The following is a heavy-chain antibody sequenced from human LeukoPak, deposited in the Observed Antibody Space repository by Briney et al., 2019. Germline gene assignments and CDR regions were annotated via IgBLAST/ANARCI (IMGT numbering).Heavy chain of an antibody. Sequence: PSETLSLTCAVYGGSFSGYYWSWIRQPPGKGLEWIGEINHSGSTNYNPSLKSRVTISVDTSKNQFSLKLSSVTAADTAVYYCARLGDLWGRGTLVTVSS. CDR3: ARLGDL. CDR2: INHSGST. CDR1: GGSFSGYY. V-gene: IGHV4-34*01. J-gene: IGHJ2*01.